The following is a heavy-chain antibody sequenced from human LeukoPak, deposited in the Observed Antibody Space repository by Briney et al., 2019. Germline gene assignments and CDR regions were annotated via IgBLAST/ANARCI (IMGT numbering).Heavy chain of an antibody. D-gene: IGHD3-9*01. J-gene: IGHJ6*03. CDR3: ARLSRYYDILTGPPAYYYYYMDV. Sequence: GGSLRLSCADSGFTFSNYNMNWVRQAPGKAMEWVSSITSSGTYTFYADSVKGRFTISRDNAKNSLYLQMDSLGPEDTAVYYCARLSRYYDILTGPPAYYYYYMDVWGKGTTVTISS. V-gene: IGHV3-21*01. CDR1: GFTFSNYN. CDR2: ITSSGTYT.